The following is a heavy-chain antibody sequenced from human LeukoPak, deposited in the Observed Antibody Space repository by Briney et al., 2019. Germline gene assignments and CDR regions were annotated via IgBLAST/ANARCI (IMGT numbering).Heavy chain of an antibody. D-gene: IGHD3-22*01. CDR1: GLTFSDYY. V-gene: IGHV3-11*01. Sequence: GGSLRLSCAASGLTFSDYYMSWIRQAPGKGLEWVSDITRGGTIYYADSVKGRFTIPRDNAKNSLYLQMNSLRAEDTAVYYCAKEPDYYYDSSGYYFDYWGQGTLVTVSS. J-gene: IGHJ4*02. CDR3: AKEPDYYYDSSGYYFDY. CDR2: ITRGGTI.